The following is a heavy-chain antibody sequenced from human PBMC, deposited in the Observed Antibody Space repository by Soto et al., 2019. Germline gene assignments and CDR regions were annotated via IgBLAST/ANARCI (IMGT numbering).Heavy chain of an antibody. Sequence: ASVKVSCKASGYTFTGYYMHWVRQAPGQGLEWMGWINPNSGGTNYAQKFQGRVTMTRDTSISTAYMELSRPRSEDTAVYYCARVNYDFWSGYYQIDYWGQGTLVTVSS. CDR1: GYTFTGYY. V-gene: IGHV1-2*02. CDR3: ARVNYDFWSGYYQIDY. J-gene: IGHJ4*02. D-gene: IGHD3-3*01. CDR2: INPNSGGT.